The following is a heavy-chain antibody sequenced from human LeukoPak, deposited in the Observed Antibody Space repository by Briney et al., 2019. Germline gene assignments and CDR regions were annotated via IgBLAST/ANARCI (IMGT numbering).Heavy chain of an antibody. CDR3: AGHHPRNTVDF. V-gene: IGHV4-59*08. CDR1: GGSISSYY. J-gene: IGHJ4*02. D-gene: IGHD2-8*02. CDR2: ISDIGSI. Sequence: SETLSLTCTVSGGSISSYYWSWIRQPPGKGLEWIAYISDIGSINYNPSLKSRVTISLDTSKSQFSLKLSSVTAADTAVYYCAGHHPRNTVDFWGQGTLVTVSS.